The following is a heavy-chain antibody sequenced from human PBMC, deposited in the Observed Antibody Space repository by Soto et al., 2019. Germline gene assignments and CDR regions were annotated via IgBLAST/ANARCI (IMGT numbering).Heavy chain of an antibody. D-gene: IGHD1-1*01. CDR1: GYAFTTYG. V-gene: IGHV1-18*01. CDR3: ARGRYGDY. J-gene: IGHJ4*02. CDR2: ISAHNGNT. Sequence: QVHLVQSGAEVKKPGASVKVSCKCSGYAFTTYGITRVRQAPGQGLEWMGWISAHNGNTNYAQKLQGRVTVTRDTSTSTAYMELRSLRSDDTAVYYCARGRYGDYWGQGAVVTVSS.